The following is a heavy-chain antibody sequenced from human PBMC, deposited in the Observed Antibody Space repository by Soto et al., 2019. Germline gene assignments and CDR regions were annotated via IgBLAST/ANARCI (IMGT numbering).Heavy chain of an antibody. D-gene: IGHD3-22*01. J-gene: IGHJ6*02. V-gene: IGHV1-69*01. CDR3: ARDGSGYRSRASPMDV. Sequence: QVQLVQSGAEVKKPGSSVEVSCKASGDTFSSYAISWVRQAPGQGLEWMGGIIPICGTANYAQKFQGRVTITADESTSTAYMELSSLRSEDTAVYYCARDGSGYRSRASPMDVWGQGTTVNVSS. CDR1: GDTFSSYA. CDR2: IIPICGTA.